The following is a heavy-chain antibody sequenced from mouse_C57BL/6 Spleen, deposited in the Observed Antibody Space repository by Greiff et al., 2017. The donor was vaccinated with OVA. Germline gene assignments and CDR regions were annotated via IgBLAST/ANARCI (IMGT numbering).Heavy chain of an antibody. Sequence: VQLQQSGAELVRPGASVKLSCTASGFNFKDDYMHWVKQRPEQGLEWIGWIDPENGDTEYASKVQGKATITADKSSNTAYLQLSSLTSEDTAVYYCSYDYGTYWGQGTLVTVSA. CDR3: SYDYGTY. CDR2: IDPENGDT. CDR1: GFNFKDDY. J-gene: IGHJ3*01. V-gene: IGHV14-4*01. D-gene: IGHD2-4*01.